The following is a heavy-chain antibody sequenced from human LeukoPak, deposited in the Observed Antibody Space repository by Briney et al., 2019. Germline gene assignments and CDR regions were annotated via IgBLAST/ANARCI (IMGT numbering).Heavy chain of an antibody. CDR2: ISYDGSNK. CDR3: AKDGDDIVVVVAATIDY. CDR1: GFTFSSYA. Sequence: GGSLRLSCAASGFTFSSYAMHWVRQAPGKGLEWVAVISYDGSNKYYADSVKGRFTISRDNSKNTLYLQMNNLRAEDTAVYYCAKDGDDIVVVVAATIDYWGQGTLVTVSS. J-gene: IGHJ4*02. V-gene: IGHV3-30*04. D-gene: IGHD2-15*01.